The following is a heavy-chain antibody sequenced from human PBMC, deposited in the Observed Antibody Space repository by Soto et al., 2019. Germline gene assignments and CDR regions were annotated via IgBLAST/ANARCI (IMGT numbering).Heavy chain of an antibody. D-gene: IGHD4-17*01. CDR1: GFTFDDYA. Sequence: GGSLRLSCAASGFTFDDYAMHWVRQAPGKGLEWVSGISWNSGSIGYADSVKGRFTISRDNAKNSLYLQMNSLRAEDTALYYCAKDISKWRPTEAFDIWGQGTMVTVSS. J-gene: IGHJ3*02. CDR2: ISWNSGSI. CDR3: AKDISKWRPTEAFDI. V-gene: IGHV3-9*01.